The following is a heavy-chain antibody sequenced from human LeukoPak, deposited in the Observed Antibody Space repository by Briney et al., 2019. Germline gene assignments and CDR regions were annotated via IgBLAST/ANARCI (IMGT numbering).Heavy chain of an antibody. CDR2: IWYDGSNK. D-gene: IGHD2-15*01. CDR3: AKSVVVITFRFDD. CDR1: GFTFSSYG. V-gene: IGHV3-33*06. Sequence: GGSLRLSCAASGFTFSSYGMHWVRQAPGKGLEWVAVIWYDGSNKYYADSVKGRFTISRDNSKNTLYLQMNSLRAEDTAVYYCAKSVVVITFRFDDWGQGALVTVSS. J-gene: IGHJ4*02.